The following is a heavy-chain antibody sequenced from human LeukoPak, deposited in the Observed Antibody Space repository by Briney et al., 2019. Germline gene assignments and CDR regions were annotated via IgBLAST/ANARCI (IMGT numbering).Heavy chain of an antibody. D-gene: IGHD6-13*01. CDR1: GGSISSSSYY. CDR2: VYYSGST. J-gene: IGHJ3*02. V-gene: IGHV4-39*01. Sequence: PSETLSLTCTVSGGSISSSSYYWGWIRQPPGKGLEWIGSVYYSGSTSYYPSLKSRVTISVDTSKNQFSLKLSSVTAADTAVYYYARPDQYSSSWYFAFDIWGQGTMVTVSS. CDR3: ARPDQYSSSWYFAFDI.